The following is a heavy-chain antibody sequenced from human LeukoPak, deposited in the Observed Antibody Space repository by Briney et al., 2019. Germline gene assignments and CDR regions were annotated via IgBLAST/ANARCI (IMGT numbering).Heavy chain of an antibody. D-gene: IGHD5-12*01. J-gene: IGHJ4*02. CDR2: IRSKAYGGTT. CDR1: GFTFGDYA. V-gene: IGHV3-49*04. Sequence: GGSLRLSCTASGFTFGDYAMSWVRQAPGKGLEWVGFIRSKAYGGTTEYAASVKGRFTISRDDSKSIAYLQMNSLKTEDTAVYYCTRGASRRTYRTGYFDYWGQGTLVTVSS. CDR3: TRGASRRTYRTGYFDY.